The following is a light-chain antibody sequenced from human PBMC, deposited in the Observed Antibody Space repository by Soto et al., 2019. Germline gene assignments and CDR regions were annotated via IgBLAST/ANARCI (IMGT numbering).Light chain of an antibody. J-gene: IGKJ5*01. CDR3: QQPNQWPIT. Sequence: EIVMTQSPATLSVATGETDSLSCRSSQSAGNFLAWYQQKPGQAHRTIIYYIYTRATGITDRFSGSGSGTEFTLTINSLQSEDSAVYYCQQPNQWPITLGKLTRLEIK. CDR1: QSAGNF. CDR2: YIY. V-gene: IGKV3D-15*01.